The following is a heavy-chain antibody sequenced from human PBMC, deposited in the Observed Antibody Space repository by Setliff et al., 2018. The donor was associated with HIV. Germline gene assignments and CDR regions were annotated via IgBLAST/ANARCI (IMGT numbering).Heavy chain of an antibody. V-gene: IGHV3-7*03. CDR3: ARAPGNYYDTSGYHLDF. D-gene: IGHD3-22*01. CDR2: IKQDGSR. J-gene: IGHJ4*02. CDR1: GFTFSDYW. Sequence: GGSLRLSCVASGFTFSDYWMTWVRQAPGKGLEWVANIKQDGSRTYADSVKGRFIISRDNAKNSLYLQMNSLRAEDTAFYYCARAPGNYYDTSGYHLDFWGQGTLVTVSS.